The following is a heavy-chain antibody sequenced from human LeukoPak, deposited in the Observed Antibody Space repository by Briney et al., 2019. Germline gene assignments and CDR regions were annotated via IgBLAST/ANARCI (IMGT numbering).Heavy chain of an antibody. J-gene: IGHJ4*02. CDR3: ARRSGPLLDS. CDR2: IYYSGST. CDR1: GGSISTYY. V-gene: IGHV4-59*01. Sequence: KPSETLSLTCTVSGGSISTYYWSWIRQPPGKGVEWIGCIYYSGSTNYNPSLKSRVTISVDTSKNQFSLKLSSVTAADTALYYCARRSGPLLDSWGQGTLVTVSS. D-gene: IGHD3-3*01.